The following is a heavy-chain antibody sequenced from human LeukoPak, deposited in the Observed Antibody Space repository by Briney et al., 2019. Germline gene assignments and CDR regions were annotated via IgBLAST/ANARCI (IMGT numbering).Heavy chain of an antibody. CDR3: ARDRDLNYYDSSGYSFDY. D-gene: IGHD3-22*01. CDR2: ISSSSSYI. Sequence: GGSLRLSCAASGFTFSSYSMNWVRQAPGKGLEWVSSISSSSSYIYYADSVKGRFTISRDNAKNLLYLQMNSLRAEDTAVYYCARDRDLNYYDSSGYSFDYWGQGTLVTVSS. J-gene: IGHJ4*02. V-gene: IGHV3-21*01. CDR1: GFTFSSYS.